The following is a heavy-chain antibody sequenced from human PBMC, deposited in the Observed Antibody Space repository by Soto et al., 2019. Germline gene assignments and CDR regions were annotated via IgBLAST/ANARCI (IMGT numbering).Heavy chain of an antibody. CDR2: ISHDGSNT. J-gene: IGHJ5*02. V-gene: IGHV3-30*18. CDR3: AKDWGSSGWFNWFDP. D-gene: IGHD6-19*01. CDR1: GFTLSNTG. Sequence: QVQLVESGGGVVQPGRSLRLSCVASGFTLSNTGMHWVRQAPGKGLEWVEMISHDGSNTYYGDSVKDRFTISRDNSWNTLYLQMDSLRPEDTSVYYCAKDWGSSGWFNWFDPWGKGTLVTVSS.